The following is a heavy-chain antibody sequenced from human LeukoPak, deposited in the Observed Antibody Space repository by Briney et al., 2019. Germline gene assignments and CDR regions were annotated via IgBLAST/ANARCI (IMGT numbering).Heavy chain of an antibody. CDR1: GGSISSGGYY. Sequence: SETLSLTCTVSGGSISSGGYYWSWIRQPPGKGLEWIGYVYYSGSTYYNPSLKSRVTISVDTSKNQFSLKLSSVTAADTAVYYCARDFVEYCSGGGCGAHYGMDVWGQGTTVPVSS. CDR3: ARDFVEYCSGGGCGAHYGMDV. D-gene: IGHD2-15*01. CDR2: VYYSGST. J-gene: IGHJ6*01. V-gene: IGHV4-31*03.